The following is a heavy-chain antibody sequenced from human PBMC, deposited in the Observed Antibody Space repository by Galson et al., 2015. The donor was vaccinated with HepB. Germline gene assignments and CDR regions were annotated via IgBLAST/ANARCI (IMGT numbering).Heavy chain of an antibody. CDR1: GGSFSGYY. CDR3: ASGRSYSSSYDY. D-gene: IGHD6-13*01. V-gene: IGHV4-34*01. CDR2: INHSGST. Sequence: ETLSLTCAVYGGSFSGYYWSWIRQPPGKGLEWIGEINHSGSTNYNPSLKSRVTISVDTSKNQFSLKLSSVTAADTAVYYCASGRSYSSSYDYWGQGTLVTVSS. J-gene: IGHJ4*02.